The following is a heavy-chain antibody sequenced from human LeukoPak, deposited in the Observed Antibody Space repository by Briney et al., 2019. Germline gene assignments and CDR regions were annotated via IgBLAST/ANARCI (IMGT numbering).Heavy chain of an antibody. V-gene: IGHV3-21*05. CDR1: GFTFSSYS. CDR2: ISSSSSAI. J-gene: IGHJ6*02. Sequence: KAGGSLRLSCAASGFTFSSYSMNWVRQAPGKGLEWVSYISSSSSAIYYADSVKGRFTISRDNAKNSLYLQMNSLRAEDTAVYYCARDLGYAPITEDDNYYDSSGYPRGYYGMDVWGQGTTVTVSS. CDR3: ARDLGYAPITEDDNYYDSSGYPRGYYGMDV. D-gene: IGHD3-22*01.